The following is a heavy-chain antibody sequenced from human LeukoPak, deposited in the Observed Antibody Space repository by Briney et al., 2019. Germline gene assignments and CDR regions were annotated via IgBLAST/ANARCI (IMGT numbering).Heavy chain of an antibody. CDR3: ARVFLVGATLGWFDP. V-gene: IGHV3-74*01. CDR2: IAIDGTT. J-gene: IGHJ5*02. Sequence: GGSLRLSCAASGFTFSSYSMNWVRHAPGKGLVWVSGIAIDGTTTYADSVKGRFTISRDNAKNTLYLQMDSLRVEDTAVYYCARVFLVGATLGWFDPWGQGTLVTVSS. D-gene: IGHD1-26*01. CDR1: GFTFSSYS.